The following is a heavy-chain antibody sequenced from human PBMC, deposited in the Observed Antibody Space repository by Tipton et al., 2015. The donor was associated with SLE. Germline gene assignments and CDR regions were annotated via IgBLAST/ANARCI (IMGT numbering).Heavy chain of an antibody. J-gene: IGHJ4*02. Sequence: GSLRLSCAASGFTFSTYSMHWVRQAPGKGLEWVSSISSSGGDIYYADSVKGRFTTSRDNAKNSLYLQMNSLRAEDTAVYYCARGNILTGYYPSFDYWGQGTLVTVSS. V-gene: IGHV3-21*03. D-gene: IGHD3-9*01. CDR1: GFTFSTYS. CDR2: ISSSGGDI. CDR3: ARGNILTGYYPSFDY.